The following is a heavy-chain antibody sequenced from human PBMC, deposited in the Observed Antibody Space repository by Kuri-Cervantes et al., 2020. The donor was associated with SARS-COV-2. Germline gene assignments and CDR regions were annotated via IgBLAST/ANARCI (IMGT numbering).Heavy chain of an antibody. CDR2: ISGPGGST. D-gene: IGHD2-15*01. CDR3: AKDEVDQGGFDI. J-gene: IGHJ3*02. CDR1: GFTHNSYS. V-gene: IGHV3-23*01. Sequence: GGSLRLSCAVSGFTHNSYSMNWVRQAPGKGLEWVSAISGPGGSTYYADSVKDRFTISRDNSKKTLSLQMNSLRADDTAVYYCAKDEVDQGGFDIWGQGTVVTVSS.